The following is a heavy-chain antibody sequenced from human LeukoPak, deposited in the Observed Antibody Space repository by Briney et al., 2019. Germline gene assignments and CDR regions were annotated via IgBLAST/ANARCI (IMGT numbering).Heavy chain of an antibody. CDR1: GFTFSSYA. J-gene: IGHJ3*02. V-gene: IGHV3-23*01. D-gene: IGHD5-18*01. CDR3: GRDTVGYGGAFDI. Sequence: GGSLRLSCAASGFTFSSYAMSWVRPAPGKGLEWVSEITYSDDSIDYADSVKGRSTISRDNSKNTLYLQVNSLRPEDTAVYYCGRDTVGYGGAFDIWGQGTMVTVSS. CDR2: ITYSDDSI.